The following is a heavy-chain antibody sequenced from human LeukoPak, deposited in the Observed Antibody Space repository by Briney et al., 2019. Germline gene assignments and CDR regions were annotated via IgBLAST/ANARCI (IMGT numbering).Heavy chain of an antibody. J-gene: IGHJ4*02. CDR2: IRSKVDSYAT. V-gene: IGHV3-73*01. D-gene: IGHD2-2*01. CDR1: GFTFSGAA. CDR3: TRLEGDCSTTSCPDY. Sequence: GGSLRLSCAASGFTFSGAAMHWVRQASGKGLEWVGRIRSKVDSYATAYAASVKGRFTISRDDSKNTAYLQMNSLKTEDTAVYYCTRLEGDCSTTSCPDYWGQGTLVTVSS.